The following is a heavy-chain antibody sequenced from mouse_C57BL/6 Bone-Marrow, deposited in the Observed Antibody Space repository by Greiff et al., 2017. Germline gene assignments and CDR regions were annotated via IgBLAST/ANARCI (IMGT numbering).Heavy chain of an antibody. Sequence: QVQLQQPGAELVKPGASVKLSCKASGYTFTSYWMQWVKQRPGQGLEWIGEIDPSDSYTNYNQKFKGKATLTVDTPSSTAYMQLSSLTSADAAVYYCARSLLLWYPGFAYWGQGTLVTVSA. CDR3: ARSLLLWYPGFAY. J-gene: IGHJ3*01. V-gene: IGHV1-50*01. D-gene: IGHD2-1*01. CDR1: GYTFTSYW. CDR2: IDPSDSYT.